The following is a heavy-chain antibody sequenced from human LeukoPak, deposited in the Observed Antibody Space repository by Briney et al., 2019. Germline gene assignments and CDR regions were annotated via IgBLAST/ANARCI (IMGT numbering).Heavy chain of an antibody. CDR2: INHSGST. CDR3: ASLYYYGSGKEYNWFDP. Sequence: KPSETLSLTCAVYGGSFSGYYWSWIRQPPGKGLEWIGEINHSGSTNYNPSLKGRVTISVDTSKNQFSLKLSSVTAADTAVYYCASLYYYGSGKEYNWFDPWGQGTLVTVSS. CDR1: GGSFSGYY. V-gene: IGHV4-34*01. D-gene: IGHD3-10*01. J-gene: IGHJ5*02.